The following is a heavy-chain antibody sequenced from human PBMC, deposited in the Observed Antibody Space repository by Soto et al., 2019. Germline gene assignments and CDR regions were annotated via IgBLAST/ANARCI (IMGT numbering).Heavy chain of an antibody. J-gene: IGHJ4*02. Sequence: SETLSLTCTVSGGSISSYYWSWIRQPPGKGLEWIGYIYYSGSTNYNPSLKSRVTISVDTSKNQFSLKLSSVTAADTAVYYCARDHIVVVTAIDYWGQGTLGTVSS. CDR3: ARDHIVVVTAIDY. D-gene: IGHD2-21*02. CDR2: IYYSGST. CDR1: GGSISSYY. V-gene: IGHV4-59*01.